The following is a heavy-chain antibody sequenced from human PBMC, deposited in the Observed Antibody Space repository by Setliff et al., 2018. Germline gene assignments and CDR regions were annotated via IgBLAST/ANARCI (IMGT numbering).Heavy chain of an antibody. CDR2: IYHNGGGI. D-gene: IGHD4-17*01. J-gene: IGHJ4*02. V-gene: IGHV3-23*01. CDR3: VKDRVPDGVWDFDF. CDR1: GYNFGTYS. Sequence: PGGSLRLSCVGSGYNFGTYSMTWVRQVPGKGLQWVAGIYHNGGGIFYADSAKGRFTISRDNSRNTLYLQMNSLRVEDTALYYCVKDRVPDGVWDFDFWGQGTLVTVSS.